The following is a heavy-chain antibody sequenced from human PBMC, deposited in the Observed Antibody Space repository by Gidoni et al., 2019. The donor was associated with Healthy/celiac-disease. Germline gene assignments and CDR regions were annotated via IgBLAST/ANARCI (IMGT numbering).Heavy chain of an antibody. Sequence: QLQLQESGPGLVKPSVDVSLTCTVAGGAISSHYWSWIRQPAGKGLEWSWRIYTSGSTNYNPALKSRVTMTVDTSKNQFSLKLSSVTAADTAVYYCAGDAWLQSERGAYGMDVWGQGTTVTVSS. CDR1: GGAISSHY. D-gene: IGHD4-4*01. J-gene: IGHJ6*02. V-gene: IGHV4-4*07. CDR2: IYTSGST. CDR3: AGDAWLQSERGAYGMDV.